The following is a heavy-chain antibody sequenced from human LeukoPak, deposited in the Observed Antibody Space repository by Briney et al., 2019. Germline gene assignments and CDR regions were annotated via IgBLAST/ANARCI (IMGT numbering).Heavy chain of an antibody. CDR2: IKQDGSEK. CDR1: GLTFSTYW. J-gene: IGHJ4*02. CDR3: VGGSGWLPNY. D-gene: IGHD6-19*01. V-gene: IGHV3-7*01. Sequence: GGSLRLSCAASGLTFSTYWGNWVRQAPGKGLEWVANIKQDGSEKNYVDSVKGRFTISRDNAENSLYLQMNSPRVEDTAVYYCVGGSGWLPNYWGQGTLVTVSS.